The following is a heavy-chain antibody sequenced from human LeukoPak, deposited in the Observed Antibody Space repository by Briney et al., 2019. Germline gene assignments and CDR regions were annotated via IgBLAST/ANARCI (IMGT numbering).Heavy chain of an antibody. V-gene: IGHV3-9*01. CDR2: ISWNSGSI. D-gene: IGHD6-19*01. Sequence: GGSLRLSCAASGFTFDDYAMHWVRQAPGKGLEWVSGISWNSGSIGYADSVKGRFTISRDNAKNSLYLQMNSLRAEDTAVYYCARGSSGWDYWGQGTLVTVSS. J-gene: IGHJ4*02. CDR1: GFTFDDYA. CDR3: ARGSSGWDY.